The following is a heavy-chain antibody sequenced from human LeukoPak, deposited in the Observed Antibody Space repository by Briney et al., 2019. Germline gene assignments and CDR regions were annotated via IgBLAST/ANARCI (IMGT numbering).Heavy chain of an antibody. CDR1: GFTFSSFA. Sequence: GGSLRLSCAASGFTFSSFAMSWVRQAPGKGLEWVSGISGSGSGGSTYYADSVKGRFTISRDNSKNTLYLQMNSLRAEDTAVYYCAKAAPRGVIGRYDYWGQGTLVTVSS. D-gene: IGHD3-10*01. CDR2: ISGSGSGGST. V-gene: IGHV3-23*01. J-gene: IGHJ4*02. CDR3: AKAAPRGVIGRYDY.